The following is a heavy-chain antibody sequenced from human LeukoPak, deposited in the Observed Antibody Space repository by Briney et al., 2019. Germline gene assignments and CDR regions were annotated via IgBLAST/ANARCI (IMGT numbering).Heavy chain of an antibody. J-gene: IGHJ4*02. V-gene: IGHV1-18*04. CDR3: ASFQEGYYFDY. Sequence: ASVKVSCKASGYTFTGYYMHWVRQAPGQGLEWMGWISAYNGNTNYAQKLQGRVTMTTDTSTSTAYMELRSLRSDDTAVYYCASFQEGYYFDYWGQGTLVTVSS. CDR2: ISAYNGNT. CDR1: GYTFTGYY.